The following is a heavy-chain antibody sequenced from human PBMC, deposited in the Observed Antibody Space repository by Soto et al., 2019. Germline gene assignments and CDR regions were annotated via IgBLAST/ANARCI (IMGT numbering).Heavy chain of an antibody. CDR3: AREDCSSTSCYSPMDV. CDR1: GGTFSSYT. D-gene: IGHD2-2*01. J-gene: IGHJ6*03. CDR2: VIPILGIP. Sequence: QVQLVHSGAEVKKPGSSVKVSCKASGGTFSSYTISWVRQAPGQGLEWMGRVIPILGIPDYAQRFQGRVSITADKSTSTAYMELSSLRSEDTAVYYCAREDCSSTSCYSPMDVWGKGTTVTVSS. V-gene: IGHV1-69*02.